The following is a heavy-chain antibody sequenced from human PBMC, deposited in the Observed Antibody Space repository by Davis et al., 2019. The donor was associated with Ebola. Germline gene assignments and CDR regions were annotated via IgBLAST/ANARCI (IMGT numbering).Heavy chain of an antibody. CDR3: AIGGSTSRNYYGMDV. CDR2: IYPGDSDT. J-gene: IGHJ6*02. V-gene: IGHV5-51*01. CDR1: GYSFTSYW. D-gene: IGHD2-2*01. Sequence: GGSLRLSCKGSGYSFTSYWIGWVRQMPGKGLEWMGIIYPGDSDTRYSPSFQGQVTISADKSISTAYLQWSSLKASDTAMYYCAIGGSTSRNYYGMDVWGQGTTVTVSS.